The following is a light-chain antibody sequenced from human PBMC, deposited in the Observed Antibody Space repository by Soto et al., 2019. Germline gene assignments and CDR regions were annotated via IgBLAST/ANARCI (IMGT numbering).Light chain of an antibody. Sequence: QYELTHHSCVSGSPGQSITISCTGTSSDIGTYDLVSWYQQHPGKATKLMIYEVSERPSGVSNRFSGSKSGNTASMTISGFQAEDEADYYCCSYAGSSTFYVFGTGTKVTVL. V-gene: IGLV2-23*02. J-gene: IGLJ1*01. CDR2: EVS. CDR3: CSYAGSSTFYV. CDR1: SSDIGTYDL.